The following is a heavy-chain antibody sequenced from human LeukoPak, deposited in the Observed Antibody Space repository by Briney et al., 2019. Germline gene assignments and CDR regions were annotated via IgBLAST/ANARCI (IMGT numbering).Heavy chain of an antibody. V-gene: IGHV4-34*01. J-gene: IGHJ4*02. CDR3: ARVRGYSYGSKYYFDY. Sequence: KSSETLSLTCAVYGGSFSGYYWSWIRQPPGKGLEWIGEINHSGSTNYNPSLKSRVTISVDTSKNQFSLKLSSVTAADTAVYYCARVRGYSYGSKYYFDYWGQGTLVTVSS. CDR2: INHSGST. CDR1: GGSFSGYY. D-gene: IGHD5-18*01.